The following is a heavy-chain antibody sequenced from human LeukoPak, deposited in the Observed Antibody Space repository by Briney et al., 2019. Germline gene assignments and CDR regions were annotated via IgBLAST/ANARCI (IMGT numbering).Heavy chain of an antibody. Sequence: GGSLRLSCAASGFTFSSYWMHWVRQAPGKGLVWVSRINSDGSSTSYADSVKGRFTISRDNAKNTLYLQMNSLRAEDTAVYYCARDFSARSSTSYPDYWGQGTLVTVSS. J-gene: IGHJ4*02. V-gene: IGHV3-74*01. D-gene: IGHD2-2*01. CDR3: ARDFSARSSTSYPDY. CDR1: GFTFSSYW. CDR2: INSDGSST.